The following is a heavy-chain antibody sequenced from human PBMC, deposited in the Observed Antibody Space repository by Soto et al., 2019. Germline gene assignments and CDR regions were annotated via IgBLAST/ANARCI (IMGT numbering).Heavy chain of an antibody. CDR1: GFSLSTTRVA. V-gene: IGHV2-5*02. D-gene: IGHD6-19*01. J-gene: IGHJ4*02. CDR2: IYWDDDK. CDR3: AHSVVAGLGYYFDY. Sequence: QITLKESGPTLVKPTQTLTLTCTFSGFSLSTTRVAVGWIRPPPGKALEWLALIYWDDDKRYSPFLKSRLTITKDTSKNQVVLTMTNMDTVDTATYYCAHSVVAGLGYYFDYWGQGTLVTVSS.